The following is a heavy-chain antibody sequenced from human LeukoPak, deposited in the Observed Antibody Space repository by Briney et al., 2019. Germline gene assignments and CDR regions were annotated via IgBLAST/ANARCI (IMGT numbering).Heavy chain of an antibody. J-gene: IGHJ4*02. Sequence: PGGSLRLSCGASGFTFSNYWMSWVRQAPGKGLEWVSSFSGGGGGAYYADSVRGRFTISRDNSKNTLYLQMNGLRAEDTAIYYCARLLRALYFDYWGQGTLVTVSS. CDR2: FSGGGGGA. CDR3: ARLLRALYFDY. D-gene: IGHD4-17*01. V-gene: IGHV3-23*01. CDR1: GFTFSNYW.